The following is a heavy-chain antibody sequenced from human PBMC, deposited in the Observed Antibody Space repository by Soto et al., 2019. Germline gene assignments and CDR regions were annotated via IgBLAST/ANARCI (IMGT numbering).Heavy chain of an antibody. Sequence: ETFARTCNVAGDSMTKYYWRCIRQPSGKGLEWIGRVYTSGSTNYNPYLKSRVTMSIDTSNNHFSLRLKSVTAAETDVYYCARKMGAAEYFDLWGQGALVTFS. D-gene: IGHD6-25*01. V-gene: IGHV4-4*07. J-gene: IGHJ4*02. CDR3: ARKMGAAEYFDL. CDR1: GDSMTKYY. CDR2: VYTSGST.